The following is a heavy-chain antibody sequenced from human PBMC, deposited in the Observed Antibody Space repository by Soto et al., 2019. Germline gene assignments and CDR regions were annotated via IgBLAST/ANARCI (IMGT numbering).Heavy chain of an antibody. D-gene: IGHD6-25*01. CDR1: GFTFSSYA. CDR3: AVDGDGVAPAAD. Sequence: GGSLRLSCAASGFTFSSYAMSWVRQTPGKGLEWVSAISAGGGTTYVADSVKGRFTISRDNSRNTLYLQLNSLRPEDTAVYYWAVDGDGVAPAADWAQGTSVIGSS. J-gene: IGHJ4*02. CDR2: ISAGGGTT. V-gene: IGHV3-23*01.